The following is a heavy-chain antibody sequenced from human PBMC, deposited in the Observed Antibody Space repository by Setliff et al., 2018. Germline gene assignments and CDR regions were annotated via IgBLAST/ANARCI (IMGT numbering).Heavy chain of an antibody. CDR3: ARARYSGYVDY. D-gene: IGHD5-12*01. J-gene: IGHJ4*02. CDR1: GGSISSGSYY. V-gene: IGHV4-61*02. Sequence: SETLSLTCTVSGGSISSGSYYWSWIRQPAGKGLEWIGRIYTSGSTNYNPSLKSRVTISVDTSKNQFSLKSTSVTAADAAVYYCARARYSGYVDYWGQGTLVTVSS. CDR2: IYTSGST.